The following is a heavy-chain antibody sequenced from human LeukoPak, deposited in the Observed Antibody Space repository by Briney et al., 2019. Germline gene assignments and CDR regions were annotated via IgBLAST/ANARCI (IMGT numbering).Heavy chain of an antibody. V-gene: IGHV1-8*01. CDR2: MKPNSGDT. Sequence: ASVKVSCKASGYTFTSYDIIWVRQATGQGLEWMGWMKPNSGDTVCAQKFQGRVTMTRDMSTSTVYMELSSLRSEDTAVYYCAREERYSSSWQHFDYWGQGTLVTVSS. CDR3: AREERYSSSWQHFDY. J-gene: IGHJ4*02. CDR1: GYTFTSYD. D-gene: IGHD6-13*01.